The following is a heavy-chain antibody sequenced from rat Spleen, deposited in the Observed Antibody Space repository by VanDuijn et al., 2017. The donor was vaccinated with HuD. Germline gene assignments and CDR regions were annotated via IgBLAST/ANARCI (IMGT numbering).Heavy chain of an antibody. D-gene: IGHD1-1*01. CDR3: ARENYYSADY. CDR2: ISVSGGSS. V-gene: IGHV5-19*01. CDR1: GFTFSKYG. J-gene: IGHJ2*01. Sequence: EVQLVESGGGLVQPGRSLKLSCAASGFTFSKYGMHWIRQAPTKGLEWVASISVSGGSSYYRDSVKGRFTISRDNAHNTLYLQLNSLRSEDTATYYCARENYYSADYWGQGVMVTVSS.